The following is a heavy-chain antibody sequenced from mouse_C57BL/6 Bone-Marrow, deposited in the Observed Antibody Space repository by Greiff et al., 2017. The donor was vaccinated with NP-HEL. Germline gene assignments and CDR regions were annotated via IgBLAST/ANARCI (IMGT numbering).Heavy chain of an antibody. V-gene: IGHV1-26*01. CDR2: INPNNGGT. D-gene: IGHD5-5*01. CDR1: GYTFTDYY. CDR3: ARGGDLPYAMDY. J-gene: IGHJ4*01. Sequence: EVQLQQSGPELVKPGASVKISCKASGYTFTDYYMNWVKQSHGKSLEWIGDINPNNGGTSYNQTFKGKATFTVDKSSSTAYMELRSLTSEDSAVYYCARGGDLPYAMDYWGQGTSVTVSS.